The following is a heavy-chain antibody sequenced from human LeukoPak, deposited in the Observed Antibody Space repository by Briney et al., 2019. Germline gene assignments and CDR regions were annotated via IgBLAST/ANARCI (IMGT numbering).Heavy chain of an antibody. Sequence: PSETLSLTCTVSGGSISSYYWSWIRQPAGKGLEWIGRIYTSGSTNYNPSLKSRVTMSVDTSKNQFSLKLSSVTAADTAVYYCARVVVVPAAMVYYYYYMDAWGKGTTVTVSS. CDR3: ARVVVVPAAMVYYYYYMDA. CDR2: IYTSGST. CDR1: GGSISSYY. J-gene: IGHJ6*03. V-gene: IGHV4-4*07. D-gene: IGHD2-2*01.